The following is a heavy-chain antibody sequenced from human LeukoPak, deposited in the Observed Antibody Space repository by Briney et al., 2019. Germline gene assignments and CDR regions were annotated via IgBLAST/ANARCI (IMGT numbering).Heavy chain of an antibody. D-gene: IGHD2-2*01. V-gene: IGHV4-61*09. Sequence: SETLSLTCTVSGGSISSGGYYWSWIRQPAGKGLEWIGHIYTSGSTNYNPSLKSRVTISIDMSKNQFSLKLSSVTAADTAVYYCARWTCSSTSCYYYYYYYMDVWGKGTTVTVSS. CDR3: ARWTCSSTSCYYYYYYYMDV. CDR2: IYTSGST. J-gene: IGHJ6*03. CDR1: GGSISSGGYY.